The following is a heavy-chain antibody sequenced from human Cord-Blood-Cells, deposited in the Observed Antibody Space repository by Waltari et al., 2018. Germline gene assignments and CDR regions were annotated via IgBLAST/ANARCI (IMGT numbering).Heavy chain of an antibody. Sequence: EVQLVESGGGLVQPGGSRRPSCAASGFTFSSYGRSLVRQAPGKGLEWVANIKKDGSEKYYVDSVKGRFTISRDNAKNSLYLQMNSLRAEDTAVYYCARDVEVRGAYFDYWGQGTLVTVSS. V-gene: IGHV3-7*01. CDR2: IKKDGSEK. D-gene: IGHD3-10*01. J-gene: IGHJ4*02. CDR3: ARDVEVRGAYFDY. CDR1: GFTFSSYG.